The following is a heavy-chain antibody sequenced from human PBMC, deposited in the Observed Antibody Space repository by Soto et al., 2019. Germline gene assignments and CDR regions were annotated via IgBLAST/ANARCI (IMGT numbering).Heavy chain of an antibody. CDR2: IWYDGSNK. J-gene: IGHJ6*02. CDR3: ARERGGGYYCGMDV. D-gene: IGHD3-16*01. V-gene: IGHV3-33*01. CDR1: GFTFSSYG. Sequence: QVQLVESGGGVVQPGRSLRLSCAASGFTFSSYGMHWVRQAPGKGLEWVAVIWYDGSNKYYADSVKGRFTISRDNSKNTLYLQMNSLRAEDTAVYYCARERGGGYYCGMDVWGQGTTVTVSS.